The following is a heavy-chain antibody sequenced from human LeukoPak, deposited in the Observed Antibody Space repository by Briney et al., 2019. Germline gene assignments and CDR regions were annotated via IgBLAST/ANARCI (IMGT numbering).Heavy chain of an antibody. CDR1: GFTFSIYA. CDR3: VRDRGGSGWYYFDY. Sequence: QAGGSLRLSCAASGFTFSIYATHWVRQAPGKGLEHVSGISYNGSQTYYGNSVKDRFTISRDNAKNTVYLQMASLRVDDMAVYYCVRDRGGSGWYYFDYWGQGTLVTVSS. D-gene: IGHD6-19*01. J-gene: IGHJ4*02. CDR2: ISYNGSQT. V-gene: IGHV3-64*01.